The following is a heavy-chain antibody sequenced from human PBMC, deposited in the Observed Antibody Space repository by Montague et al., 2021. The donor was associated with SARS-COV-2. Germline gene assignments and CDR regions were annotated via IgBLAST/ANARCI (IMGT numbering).Heavy chain of an antibody. D-gene: IGHD3-3*01. CDR2: IYYSGNT. CDR1: GGSISSSSYY. Sequence: SETLSLTCTVPGGSISSSSYYWGWIRQPPGKGLEWIGNIYYSGNTYYNPSLKSRVTISVDTSKNQFSLKLSPVTAADTAVYYCANMGVGRITIFGVVSRGGLDYWGQGTLVTVSS. V-gene: IGHV4-39*01. J-gene: IGHJ4*02. CDR3: ANMGVGRITIFGVVSRGGLDY.